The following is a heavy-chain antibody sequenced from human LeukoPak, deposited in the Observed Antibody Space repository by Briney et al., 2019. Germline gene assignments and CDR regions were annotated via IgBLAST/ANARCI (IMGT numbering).Heavy chain of an antibody. D-gene: IGHD3-9*01. CDR3: ARAPPYYDILTGYHDAFDI. V-gene: IGHV1-69*13. CDR2: IIPIFGTA. J-gene: IGHJ3*02. Sequence: GASAKVSFKASGGTFSRYAISWVRQPPGQGLEWMGGIIPIFGTANYAQKFQGRVTITADESTSTAYMELSSLRSEDTAVYYCARAPPYYDILTGYHDAFDIWGHGTMVTVSS. CDR1: GGTFSRYA.